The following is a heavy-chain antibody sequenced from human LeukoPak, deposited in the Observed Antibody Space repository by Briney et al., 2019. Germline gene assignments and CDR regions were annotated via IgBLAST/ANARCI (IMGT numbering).Heavy chain of an antibody. CDR3: ATPLDYYDSSGYHQGGD. CDR1: EFTFSSCW. J-gene: IGHJ4*02. D-gene: IGHD3-22*01. V-gene: IGHV3-7*03. Sequence: PGGSLRLSCAASEFTFSSCWMTWVRQAPGKGLEWVANIKEDGSKKNYVDSVKGRFTIFRDNAKNSLYLQMNSLRAEDTAVYYCATPLDYYDSSGYHQGGDWGQGTLVTVSS. CDR2: IKEDGSKK.